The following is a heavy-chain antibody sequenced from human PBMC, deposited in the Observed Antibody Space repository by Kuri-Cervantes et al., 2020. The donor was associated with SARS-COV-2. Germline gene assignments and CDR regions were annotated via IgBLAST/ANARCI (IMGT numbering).Heavy chain of an antibody. J-gene: IGHJ4*02. CDR3: ARDGDGYMDY. D-gene: IGHD3-10*01. Sequence: GESLKISCAASGFTFSSYWMGWVRQAPGKGLEWVANIKQDGSEKYYGDSVKGRFTISRDNAKNSLYLQTNSLRAEDTAVYYCARDGDGYMDYWGQGTLVTVSS. CDR1: GFTFSSYW. V-gene: IGHV3-7*01. CDR2: IKQDGSEK.